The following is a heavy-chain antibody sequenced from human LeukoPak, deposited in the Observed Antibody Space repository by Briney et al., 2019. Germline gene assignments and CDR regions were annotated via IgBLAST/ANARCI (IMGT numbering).Heavy chain of an antibody. J-gene: IGHJ6*02. CDR1: GFTFSSYA. CDR3: AKRIPGGPNAYYGMDV. Sequence: PGGSLRLSCAASGFTFSSYAMSWVRQAPGRGLEWVSAISGSGGSTYYADSVKGRFTISRDNSKNTLYLQMNSLRAEDTAVYYCAKRIPGGPNAYYGMDVWGQGTTVTVSS. CDR2: ISGSGGST. D-gene: IGHD2-21*01. V-gene: IGHV3-23*01.